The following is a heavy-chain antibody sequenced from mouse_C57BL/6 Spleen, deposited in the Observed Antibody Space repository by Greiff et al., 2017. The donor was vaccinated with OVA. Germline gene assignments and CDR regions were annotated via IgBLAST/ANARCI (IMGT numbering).Heavy chain of an antibody. J-gene: IGHJ4*01. Sequence: EVQLQESGPGLVKPSQTVFLTCTVTGISITPGNYRWSWIRQFPGNKLEWIGYIYYSGTITYNPSLTSRTTLTRDTPKNQFFLEMNSLTAEDTATYYGARDNYGSSYNYAMDYWGQGTSVTVSS. D-gene: IGHD1-1*01. CDR3: ARDNYGSSYNYAMDY. CDR1: GISITPGNYR. V-gene: IGHV3-5*01. CDR2: IYYSGTI.